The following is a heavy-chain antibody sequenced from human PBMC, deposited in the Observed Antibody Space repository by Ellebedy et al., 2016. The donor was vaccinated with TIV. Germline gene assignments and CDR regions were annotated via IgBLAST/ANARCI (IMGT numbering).Heavy chain of an antibody. CDR3: ATKGDMGGWKWGY. D-gene: IGHD1-1*01. CDR1: GGSISSETW. V-gene: IGHV4-4*02. Sequence: MPSETLSLTCAVSGGSISSETWWSWVRPPPGKGLEWIGGMYHSGSSNYNPSLKSRVTISVDKSNNHFSLRLNSVTAADTAVYYCATKGDMGGWKWGYWGQGTLVTVSS. J-gene: IGHJ4*02. CDR2: MYHSGSS.